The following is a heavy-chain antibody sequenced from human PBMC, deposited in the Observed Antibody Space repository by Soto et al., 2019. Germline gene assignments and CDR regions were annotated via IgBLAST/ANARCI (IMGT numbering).Heavy chain of an antibody. V-gene: IGHV4-34*01. Sequence: KPSETLSLTCAVYGGSFSGYYWSWIRQPPGKGLEWIGEINHSGSTNYNPSLKSRVTISVGTSKNQFSLKLSSVTAADTAVYYCARGDDSGSGSYYEDDNGMDVWGQGTTVTFSS. CDR1: GGSFSGYY. J-gene: IGHJ6*02. D-gene: IGHD3-10*01. CDR3: ARGDDSGSGSYYEDDNGMDV. CDR2: INHSGST.